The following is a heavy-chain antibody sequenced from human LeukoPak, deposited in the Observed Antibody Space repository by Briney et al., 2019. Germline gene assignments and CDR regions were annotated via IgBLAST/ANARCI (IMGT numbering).Heavy chain of an antibody. Sequence: SETLSLTCTVSGGSISSYYWSWIRQPPGKGLEWIGYIYYSGSTNYNPSLKSRVTISVDTSKNQFSLKLSSVTAADTAVYYCARVTVGATGDYWGQGTLVTVSS. D-gene: IGHD1-26*01. J-gene: IGHJ4*02. CDR2: IYYSGST. CDR3: ARVTVGATGDY. CDR1: GGSISSYY. V-gene: IGHV4-59*12.